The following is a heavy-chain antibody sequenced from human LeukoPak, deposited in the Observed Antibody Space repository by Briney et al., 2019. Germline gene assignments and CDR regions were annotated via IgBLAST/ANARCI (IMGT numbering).Heavy chain of an antibody. CDR1: GFTFGPHW. Sequence: GGSLRLSCAASGFTFGPHWMTWVRQTPGKVLEWVANIKEDGSERYYVDSVKGRFIISRDNAKNSLYLQMDSLRAEDTAVYFCARDNRDYSTPYYFDYWGQGTLVTVSS. J-gene: IGHJ4*02. CDR3: ARDNRDYSTPYYFDY. V-gene: IGHV3-7*01. CDR2: IKEDGSER. D-gene: IGHD4-11*01.